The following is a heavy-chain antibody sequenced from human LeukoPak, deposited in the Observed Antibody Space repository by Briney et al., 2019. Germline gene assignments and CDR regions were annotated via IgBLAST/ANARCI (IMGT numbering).Heavy chain of an antibody. J-gene: IGHJ1*01. CDR3: ARAASSSWFMYFQH. D-gene: IGHD6-13*01. Sequence: SETLSLACTVSGGSISSYYWSWIRQPPGKGLEWIGYIYYSGSTNYNPSLKSRVTISVDTSKNQFSLKLSSVTAADTAVYYCARAASSSWFMYFQHWGQGTLVTATS. CDR1: GGSISSYY. CDR2: IYYSGST. V-gene: IGHV4-59*01.